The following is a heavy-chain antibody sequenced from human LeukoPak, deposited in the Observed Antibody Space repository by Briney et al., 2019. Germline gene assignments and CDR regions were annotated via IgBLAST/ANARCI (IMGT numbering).Heavy chain of an antibody. CDR3: ARVEIDAGGHVIDY. Sequence: PSETLSLTCVVYGGSLSDYHWRWVRQPPGKGLEWIGGISHSGSINYNPSLKSRVTVSVDRSKNQFSLNLNSLTAADTAIYYCARVEIDAGGHVIDYWGQGTLVTVSS. D-gene: IGHD2-21*01. CDR2: ISHSGSI. J-gene: IGHJ4*02. CDR1: GGSLSDYH. V-gene: IGHV4-34*01.